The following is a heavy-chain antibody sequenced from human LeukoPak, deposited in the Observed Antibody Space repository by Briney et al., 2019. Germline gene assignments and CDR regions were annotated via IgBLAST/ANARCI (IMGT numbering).Heavy chain of an antibody. V-gene: IGHV4-4*07. J-gene: IGHJ6*03. CDR3: ARDRNNVVVVPAADHYYYYYMDV. CDR2: IYTSGST. Sequence: SDTLSLTCTLSGASISSYYTSCIRQPAGKGLEWIGRIYTSGSTNYNPSLKSRVTMSVDTSKNQFSLKPSSVTAADTAVYYCARDRNNVVVVPAADHYYYYYMDVWGKGTTVTVSS. D-gene: IGHD2-2*01. CDR1: GASISSYY.